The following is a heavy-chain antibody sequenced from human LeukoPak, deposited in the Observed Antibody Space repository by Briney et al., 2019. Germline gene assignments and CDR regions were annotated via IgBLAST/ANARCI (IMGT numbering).Heavy chain of an antibody. D-gene: IGHD1-26*01. CDR1: GFTFSSYA. V-gene: IGHV3-23*01. CDR3: ARGATYAYYQDY. J-gene: IGHJ4*02. CDR2: ISGSGGST. Sequence: GGSLRLSCAASGFTFSSYAMSWVRQAPGKGLEWVSAISGSGGSTYYADSVKGRFTISRDNAKNTLYLQMNSLRAEDTAVYYCARGATYAYYQDYWGQGTLVTVSS.